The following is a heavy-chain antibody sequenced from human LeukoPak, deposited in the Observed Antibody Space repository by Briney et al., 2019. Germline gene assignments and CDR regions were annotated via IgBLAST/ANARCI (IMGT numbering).Heavy chain of an antibody. D-gene: IGHD2-2*02. V-gene: IGHV4-30-2*01. CDR1: GGSISSGGYY. J-gene: IGHJ4*02. CDR3: STLLVVVPAAIRREDFDY. Sequence: PSQTLSLTCTVSGGSISSGGYYWSWIRQPPGKGLEWIGYIYHSGSTYYNPSLKSRVTISVDRSKNQFSLKLSSVTAADTAVYYCSTLLVVVPAAIRREDFDYWGQGTLVTVSS. CDR2: IYHSGST.